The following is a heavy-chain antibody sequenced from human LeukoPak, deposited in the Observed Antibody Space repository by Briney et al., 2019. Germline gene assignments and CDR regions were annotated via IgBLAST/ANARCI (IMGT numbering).Heavy chain of an antibody. CDR2: IYYSGST. CDR1: GGSISSSSYY. Sequence: PSETLSLTCTVSGGSISSSSYYWGWIRQPPGKGLEWIGSIYYSGSTYYNPSLKSRVTISVDTSKNQFSLKLSSVTAADTAVYYCATLPNWNDFDYWGQGTLVTVSS. D-gene: IGHD1-1*01. CDR3: ATLPNWNDFDY. V-gene: IGHV4-39*01. J-gene: IGHJ4*02.